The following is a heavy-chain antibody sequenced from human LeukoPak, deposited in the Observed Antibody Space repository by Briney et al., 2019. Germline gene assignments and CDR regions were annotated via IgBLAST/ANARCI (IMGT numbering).Heavy chain of an antibody. Sequence: SETLSLTCAVYGGSFSGYYWSWIRQPPGKGLEWIGEINHSGSTNYNPSLKSRVTISVDTSKNQFSLKLSSVTAADTAVYYCARRNSGSYANWFDPWGQGTLVTVSS. V-gene: IGHV4-34*01. J-gene: IGHJ5*02. CDR1: GGSFSGYY. CDR3: ARRNSGSYANWFDP. CDR2: INHSGST. D-gene: IGHD1-26*01.